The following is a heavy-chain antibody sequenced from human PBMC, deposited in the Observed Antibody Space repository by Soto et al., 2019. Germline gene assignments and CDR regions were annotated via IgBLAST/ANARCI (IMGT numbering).Heavy chain of an antibody. CDR1: GFNFGVFG. J-gene: IGHJ4*02. V-gene: IGHV3-30*03. Sequence: QPGESLRLSCAASGFNFGVFGMHWVRQAPGKGLEWLSVLSYEGSEEYYADSVRGRFTISRDNSKNTLFLQMDSLRVDDTGVYYCALTRRSSLLEVAGPGFEYWGQGTLVTVSS. CDR2: LSYEGSEE. D-gene: IGHD6-19*01. CDR3: ALTRRSSLLEVAGPGFEY.